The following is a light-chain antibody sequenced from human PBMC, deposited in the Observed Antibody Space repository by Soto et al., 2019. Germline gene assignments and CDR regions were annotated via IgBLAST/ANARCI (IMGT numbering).Light chain of an antibody. J-gene: IGKJ5*01. V-gene: IGKV1-9*01. CDR2: AAS. CDR1: QAISSY. Sequence: DIQLTQSPSFLSASVGDRVTITCRASQAISSYLAWYQQKPGKAPKRLIYAASSLQSGVPSRFSGSGSGTEFTLTISSLQPEDFATYCCLQHNSYPITFGQGTRLEIK. CDR3: LQHNSYPIT.